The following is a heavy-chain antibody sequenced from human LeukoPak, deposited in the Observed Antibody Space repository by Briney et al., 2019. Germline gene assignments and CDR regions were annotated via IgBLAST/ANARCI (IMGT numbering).Heavy chain of an antibody. V-gene: IGHV5-51*01. D-gene: IGHD2-21*02. CDR2: IYPGDSDT. Sequence: KVGESLKISCKASGYSFTSYWIGWVRQMPGKGLEWMGIIYPGDSDTRYSPSFQGQVTISADKSISTAYLQWSSLKASDTAMYYCARLEACGGDCYSSTYYFDYWGQGTLVTVSS. J-gene: IGHJ4*02. CDR3: ARLEACGGDCYSSTYYFDY. CDR1: GYSFTSYW.